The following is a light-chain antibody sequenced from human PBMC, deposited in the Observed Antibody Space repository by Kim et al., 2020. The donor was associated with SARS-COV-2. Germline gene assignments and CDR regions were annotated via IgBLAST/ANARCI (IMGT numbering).Light chain of an antibody. J-gene: IGKJ1*01. V-gene: IGKV1-5*03. Sequence: DIQMTQSPSTLSASVGDRVTITCRASQSISSWLAWYQQKPGKAPKILIYKASSLESGVPSRFSGSGSGTEFTLTISSLQSDDFATYYCQQYNSYPWTFGQGTKVDIK. CDR2: KAS. CDR3: QQYNSYPWT. CDR1: QSISSW.